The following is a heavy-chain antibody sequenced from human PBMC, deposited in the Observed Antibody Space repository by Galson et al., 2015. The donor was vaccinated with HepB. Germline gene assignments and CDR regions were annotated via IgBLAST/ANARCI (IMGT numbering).Heavy chain of an antibody. CDR1: GGSFSDYY. CDR2: INHSGST. J-gene: IGHJ6*02. CDR3: ARGISMIVVVPLGNGMDV. Sequence: ETLSLTCAVYGGSFSDYYWSWIRQPPGKGLEWIGEINHSGSTNYNPSLKSRVTISVDTSKNEFSLKLSSVTAADTAVYYCARGISMIVVVPLGNGMDVWGQGTTVTVSS. V-gene: IGHV4-34*01. D-gene: IGHD3-22*01.